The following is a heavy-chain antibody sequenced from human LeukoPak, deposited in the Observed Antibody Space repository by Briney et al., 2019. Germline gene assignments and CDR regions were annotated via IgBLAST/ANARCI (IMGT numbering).Heavy chain of an antibody. CDR1: GGSISSYY. Sequence: PSETLSLTCTVSGGSISSYYWSWIRQPPGKGLEWIGYIYYSGSTNYNPSLKSRVTISVDTSKNQFSLKLSSVTAADTAVYYCAREGYDFWSGPQFDPWGQGTLVTVSS. CDR3: AREGYDFWSGPQFDP. D-gene: IGHD3-3*01. J-gene: IGHJ5*02. CDR2: IYYSGST. V-gene: IGHV4-59*01.